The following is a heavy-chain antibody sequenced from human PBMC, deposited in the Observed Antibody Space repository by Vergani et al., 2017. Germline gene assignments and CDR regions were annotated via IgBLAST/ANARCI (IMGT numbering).Heavy chain of an antibody. V-gene: IGHV3-33*08. CDR2: IWYDGSNK. J-gene: IGHJ4*02. CDR1: GFTFSSYS. CDR3: ARDLAGYFDY. Sequence: VQLVESGGGLVQPGGSLRLSCAASGFTFSSYSMNWVRQAPGKGLEWVAVIWYDGSNKYYADSVKGRFTISRDNSKNTLYLQMNSLRAEDTAVYYCARDLAGYFDYWGQGTLVTVSS.